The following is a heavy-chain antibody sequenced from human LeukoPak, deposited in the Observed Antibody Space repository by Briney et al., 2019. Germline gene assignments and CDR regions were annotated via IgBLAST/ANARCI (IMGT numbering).Heavy chain of an antibody. Sequence: GESLKISCKGSGYSFTSYWIGWVRQIPGKGLEWMGIIYPGDSDTRYSPSFQGRVTISADKSISTAYLQWSSLKASDTAMYYCARLRNYYDSSGYFWFDPWGQGTLVTVSS. D-gene: IGHD3-22*01. CDR2: IYPGDSDT. CDR3: ARLRNYYDSSGYFWFDP. CDR1: GYSFTSYW. V-gene: IGHV5-51*01. J-gene: IGHJ5*02.